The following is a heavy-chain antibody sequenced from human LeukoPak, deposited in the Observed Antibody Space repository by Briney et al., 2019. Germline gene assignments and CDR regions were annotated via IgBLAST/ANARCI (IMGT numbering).Heavy chain of an antibody. CDR3: AKQLGYRSDGSCYFPY. V-gene: IGHV3-66*04. CDR1: GFTVSNNY. J-gene: IGHJ4*02. D-gene: IGHD2-15*01. CDR2: IYSGGST. Sequence: GGSLRLSCVVSGFTVSNNYMSWVRQAPRKGLEWVSLIYSGGSTYYADSVKGRFTISRDNSKSTLCLQMNSLRAEDTAVYYCAKQLGYRSDGSCYFPYWGQGTLVTVSS.